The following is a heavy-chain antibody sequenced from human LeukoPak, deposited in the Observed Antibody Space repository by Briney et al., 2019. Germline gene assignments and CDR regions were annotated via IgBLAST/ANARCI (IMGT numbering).Heavy chain of an antibody. D-gene: IGHD6-25*01. CDR1: GYTFTGYY. Sequence: GSVKVSCKASGYTFTGYYMHWVRQAPGQGLEWMGWINPNSGNTQYAQKFQGRVTMTRDTSSNTAYMELSRLRSDDTAIYYCARDFAISSDWRHSNYMDVWGKGTTVTVSS. V-gene: IGHV1-2*02. CDR2: INPNSGNT. J-gene: IGHJ6*04. CDR3: ARDFAISSDWRHSNYMDV.